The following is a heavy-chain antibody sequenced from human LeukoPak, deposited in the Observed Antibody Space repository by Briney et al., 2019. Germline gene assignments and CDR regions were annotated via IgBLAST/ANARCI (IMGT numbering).Heavy chain of an antibody. Sequence: SETLSLTCTVSGGSISSSSYYWGWIRQPPGKGLEWIGSIYYSGSTYYNPSLKSRVTISVDTSKNQFSLKLSSVTAADTAVYYCARHSLRYFDWLYWGQGTLVTVSS. V-gene: IGHV4-39*01. CDR1: GGSISSSSYY. CDR3: ARHSLRYFDWLY. D-gene: IGHD3-9*01. CDR2: IYYSGST. J-gene: IGHJ4*02.